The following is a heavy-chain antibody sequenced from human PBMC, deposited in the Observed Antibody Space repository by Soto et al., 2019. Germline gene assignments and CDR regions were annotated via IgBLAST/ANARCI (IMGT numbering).Heavy chain of an antibody. CDR2: ISFDGTTK. V-gene: IGHV3-30-3*01. CDR1: GFTFNVYT. Sequence: QVQLVESGGGVVQPGRSLRLSCAVSGFTFNVYTIHWVRQAPGKGLEWVAVISFDGTTKYYANSVKGRFTISRDNSNNTLYLQMNTLRPGDTAVYYCAREGPARCCSGGSWPIDYWGQGTLVTVSS. CDR3: AREGPARCCSGGSWPIDY. D-gene: IGHD2-15*01. J-gene: IGHJ4*02.